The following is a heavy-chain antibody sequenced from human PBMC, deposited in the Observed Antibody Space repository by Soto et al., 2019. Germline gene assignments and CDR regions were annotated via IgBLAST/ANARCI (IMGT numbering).Heavy chain of an antibody. CDR3: ARITRYYYYGMDV. D-gene: IGHD1-20*01. Sequence: WSSLRLSCAATGFTFSSYWMSWVRQAPGKGLEWVANIKQDGSEKYDVDSVKGRLTISRDNDKNSLYLQMNSLRAEDTAVYYCARITRYYYYGMDVWGQGTTVTVPS. CDR2: IKQDGSEK. CDR1: GFTFSSYW. V-gene: IGHV3-7*03. J-gene: IGHJ6*02.